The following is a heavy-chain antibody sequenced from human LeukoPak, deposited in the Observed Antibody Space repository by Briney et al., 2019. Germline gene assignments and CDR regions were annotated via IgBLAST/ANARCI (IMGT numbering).Heavy chain of an antibody. CDR2: ITNKPKSYNT. J-gene: IGHJ5*02. CDR1: GFTFSDHY. CDR3: VRVISGTPNWFDP. D-gene: IGHD1-20*01. V-gene: IGHV3-72*01. Sequence: PGGSLRLSCAASGFTFSDHYMDWVRQAPGKGLEWVGRITNKPKSYNTEYAASVKGRFTISRDDSKNSLYLQMNSLKTEDTAVYYCVRVISGTPNWFDPWGQGTLVTVSS.